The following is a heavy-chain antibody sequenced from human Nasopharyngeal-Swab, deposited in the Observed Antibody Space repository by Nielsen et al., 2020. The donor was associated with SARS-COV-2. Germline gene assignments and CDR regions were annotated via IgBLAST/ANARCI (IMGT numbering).Heavy chain of an antibody. D-gene: IGHD3-22*01. J-gene: IGHJ4*02. V-gene: IGHV4-34*01. CDR2: TNHSGST. CDR3: ARGQGPRHYYDSSGYYYDVLGRGYYFDY. Sequence: PGKGLEWIGETNHSGSTNYNPSLKSRVTISVDTSKNQFSLKLSSVTAADTAVYYCARGQGPRHYYDSSGYYYDVLGRGYYFDYWGQGTLVTVSS.